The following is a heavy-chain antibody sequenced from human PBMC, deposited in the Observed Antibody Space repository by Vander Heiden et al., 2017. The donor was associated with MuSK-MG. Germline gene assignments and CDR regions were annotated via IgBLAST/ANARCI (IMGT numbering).Heavy chain of an antibody. Sequence: VQLVESGGGLVKPGGSLRLSCVASGFTFSSYSINWVRQTPGKGLEWVSSISLHSDIYYADSVKGRFTISRDNAKNSVYLQMNILRVEDTAVYYCARDWGSGSFSAPDSWGQGTLVTVS. CDR2: ISLHSDI. CDR3: ARDWGSGSFSAPDS. D-gene: IGHD1-26*01. CDR1: GFTFSSYS. J-gene: IGHJ4*02. V-gene: IGHV3-21*06.